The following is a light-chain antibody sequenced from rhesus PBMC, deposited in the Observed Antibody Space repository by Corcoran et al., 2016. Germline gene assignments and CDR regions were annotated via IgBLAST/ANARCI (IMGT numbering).Light chain of an antibody. J-gene: IGKJ1*01. CDR2: KAS. CDR3: QHGYGTPWT. CDR1: ENVNNY. Sequence: DIQMTQSPSSLSASVGDRVTITCRARENVNNYSNWYQQKPGNAPNLLIYKASTLQSGYPSRLSGRGSGTDYTFTISGLQPEDVAAYYCQHGYGTPWTFGQGTKVEIK. V-gene: IGKV1-74*01.